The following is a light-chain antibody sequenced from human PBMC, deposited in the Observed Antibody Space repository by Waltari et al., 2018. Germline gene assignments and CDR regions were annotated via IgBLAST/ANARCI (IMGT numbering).Light chain of an antibody. CDR3: QQYGSSPLT. CDR2: CAS. Sequence: EIVLTQSPGTLSLSPGERATLSCRASQSVSSSYLAWYQQKPGQAPRLLIYCASSRATGIPDRFSGSGSGTDFTLTISRLEPEDFALYYCQQYGSSPLTFGGGTKVEIK. V-gene: IGKV3-20*01. J-gene: IGKJ4*01. CDR1: QSVSSSY.